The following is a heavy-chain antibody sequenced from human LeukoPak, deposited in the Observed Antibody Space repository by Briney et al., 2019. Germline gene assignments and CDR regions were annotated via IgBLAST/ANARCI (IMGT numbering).Heavy chain of an antibody. Sequence: QPGRSLRLSCAASGFTFRAYGMHRVRRAPGKGLEWLAIISYDGSNTYYADSVKGRFTISRDNSKNTLYLQMDSLRAEDTAVYYCAKEGDISSSWYLSNYFDYWGQGTLVTVSS. CDR3: AKEGDISSSWYLSNYFDY. CDR2: ISYDGSNT. D-gene: IGHD6-13*01. CDR1: GFTFRAYG. J-gene: IGHJ4*02. V-gene: IGHV3-30*18.